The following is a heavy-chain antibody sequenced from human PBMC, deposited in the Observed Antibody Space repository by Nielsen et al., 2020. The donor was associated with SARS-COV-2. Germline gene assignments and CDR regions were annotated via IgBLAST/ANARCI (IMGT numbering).Heavy chain of an antibody. CDR1: GFTFSNAW. D-gene: IGHD6-19*01. CDR3: AKGEQWLGAFDI. V-gene: IGHV3-15*01. J-gene: IGHJ3*02. CDR2: IKSKTDGGTT. Sequence: GESLKISCAASGFTFSNAWMSWVRQAPGKGLEWVGRIKSKTDGGTTDYAAPVKGRFTISRDDSKNTLYLQMNSLRAEDTAVYYCAKGEQWLGAFDIWGQGTMVTVSS.